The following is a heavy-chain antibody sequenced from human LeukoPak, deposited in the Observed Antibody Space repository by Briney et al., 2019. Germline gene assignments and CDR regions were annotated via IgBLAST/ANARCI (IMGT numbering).Heavy chain of an antibody. D-gene: IGHD3-22*01. CDR1: GFTFSSYA. J-gene: IGHJ5*02. V-gene: IGHV3-23*01. CDR3: AKETGPSSYYYDSSGYPLDP. CDR2: ISGSGGST. Sequence: GGSLRLSCAAAGFTFSSYAMSWVRHAPGKGREWVSAISGSGGSTYYADSVKGRFTISRDNSKNTLYLQMNSLRAEDTAVYYCAKETGPSSYYYDSSGYPLDPWGQGTLVTVSS.